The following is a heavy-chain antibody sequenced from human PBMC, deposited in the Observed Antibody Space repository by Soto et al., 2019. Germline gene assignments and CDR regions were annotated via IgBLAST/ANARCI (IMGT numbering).Heavy chain of an antibody. J-gene: IGHJ4*02. CDR2: ISSSSSYI. D-gene: IGHD3-22*01. V-gene: IGHV3-21*01. Sequence: GGSLRLSCAASGFTFSSYSMNWVRQAPGKGLEWVSSISSSSSYIYYADSVKGRFTISRDNAKNSLYLQMNSLRAEDTAVYYCARDPVNYYDSSGYPFDYWGQGTLVTVSS. CDR3: ARDPVNYYDSSGYPFDY. CDR1: GFTFSSYS.